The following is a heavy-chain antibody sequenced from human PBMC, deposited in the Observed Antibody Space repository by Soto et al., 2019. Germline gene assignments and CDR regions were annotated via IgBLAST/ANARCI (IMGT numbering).Heavy chain of an antibody. CDR1: SGSIKTDVW. CDR2: IYQNGHT. J-gene: IGHJ4*02. Sequence: SETLSLTCTVSSGSIKTDVWWSWLRRPPGKGLEWIGEIYQNGHTNYNPSLKSRVTMSVDKSKNQFSLILTSVTAADTAMYYCARDAAVAGETDRFDYWGQGFLVTV. CDR3: ARDAAVAGETDRFDY. V-gene: IGHV4-4*02. D-gene: IGHD6-19*01.